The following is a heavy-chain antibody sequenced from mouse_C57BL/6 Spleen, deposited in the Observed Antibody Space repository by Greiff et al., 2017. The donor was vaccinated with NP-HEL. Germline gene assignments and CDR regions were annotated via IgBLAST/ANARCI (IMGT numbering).Heavy chain of an antibody. Sequence: QVQLQQSGPGLVQPSQSLSITCTVSGFSLTSYGVHWVRQSPGKGLEWLGVIWSGGSTDYNAAFISRLSISKDNSKSQVFFKMNSLQADDTAIYYCARGTTVVVGEDYYAMDYWGQGTSVTVSS. V-gene: IGHV2-2*01. CDR1: GFSLTSYG. CDR2: IWSGGST. D-gene: IGHD1-1*01. J-gene: IGHJ4*01. CDR3: ARGTTVVVGEDYYAMDY.